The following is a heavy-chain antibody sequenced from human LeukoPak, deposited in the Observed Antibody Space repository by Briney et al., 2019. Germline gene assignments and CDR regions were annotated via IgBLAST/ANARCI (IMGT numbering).Heavy chain of an antibody. D-gene: IGHD2-15*01. CDR3: AHSTCSGGSCYGNWFDP. J-gene: IGHJ5*02. CDR1: GFSLSTSGVG. Sequence: SGPTLVKPTQTLTLTCTFSGFSLSTSGVGVGWIRQPPGKALEWLALIYWDDDKRYSPSLKSRLTITKDTSKNQVVLTMTNMDPVDTATYYCAHSTCSGGSCYGNWFDPWGQGTLVTVSS. CDR2: IYWDDDK. V-gene: IGHV2-5*02.